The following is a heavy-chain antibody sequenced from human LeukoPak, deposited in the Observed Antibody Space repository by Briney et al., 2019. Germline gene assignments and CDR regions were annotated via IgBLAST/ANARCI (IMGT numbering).Heavy chain of an antibody. CDR3: ARDGRYCSGGSCYFEGDAFDI. D-gene: IGHD2-15*01. CDR1: GFTFSSYS. V-gene: IGHV3-21*01. CDR2: ISSSSSYI. J-gene: IGHJ3*02. Sequence: GSLRLSCAASGFTFSSYSMNWVRQAPGKGLEWVSSISSSSSYIYYADSVKGRFTISRDNAKNSLYLQMNSLRAEDTAVYYCARDGRYCSGGSCYFEGDAFDIWGQGTMVTVSS.